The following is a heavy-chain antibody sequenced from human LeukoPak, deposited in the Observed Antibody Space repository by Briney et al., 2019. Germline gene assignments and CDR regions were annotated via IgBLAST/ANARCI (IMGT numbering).Heavy chain of an antibody. D-gene: IGHD6-13*01. V-gene: IGHV1-69*13. CDR1: GGTFSSYA. CDR2: IIPIFGTA. J-gene: IGHJ4*02. Sequence: GASVKVSCKASGGTFSSYAISWVPQAPGQGLEWMGGIIPIFGTANYAQKFQGRVTITADESTSTAYMELSSLRSEDTAVYYCAYSSSWYNQDYWGQGTLVTVSS. CDR3: AYSSSWYNQDY.